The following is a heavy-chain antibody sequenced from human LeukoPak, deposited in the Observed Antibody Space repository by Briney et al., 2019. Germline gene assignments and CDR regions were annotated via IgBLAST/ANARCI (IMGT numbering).Heavy chain of an antibody. V-gene: IGHV3-23*01. J-gene: IGHJ6*04. CDR3: AKDTSMVRGVMNGMDV. CDR2: ISGSGSRT. D-gene: IGHD3-10*01. Sequence: PGGSLRLSCVGSGFTFNSYAMSWVRQAPGKGLEWVSGISGSGSRTYYADSVKGRFTISRDNSKNTLYLQMNSLRAEDTAVYYCAKDTSMVRGVMNGMDVWGKGTTVTVSS. CDR1: GFTFNSYA.